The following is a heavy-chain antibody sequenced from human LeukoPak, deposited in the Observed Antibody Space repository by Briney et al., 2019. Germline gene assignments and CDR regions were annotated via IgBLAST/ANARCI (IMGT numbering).Heavy chain of an antibody. V-gene: IGHV1-2*02. CDR3: ATGLRGYSGYDATDY. D-gene: IGHD5-12*01. J-gene: IGHJ4*02. Sequence: GASVKVSCKASGYTFTGYYMHWVRQAPGHRLEWMGWINPNSGGTNYAQKFQGRVTMTRDTSISTAYMELSRLRSDDTAVYYCATGLRGYSGYDATDYWGQGTLVTVSS. CDR2: INPNSGGT. CDR1: GYTFTGYY.